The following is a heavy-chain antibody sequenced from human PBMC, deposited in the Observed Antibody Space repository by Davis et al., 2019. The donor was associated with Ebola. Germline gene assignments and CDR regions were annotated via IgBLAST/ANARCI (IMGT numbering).Heavy chain of an antibody. CDR1: GFTFGDYA. CDR3: ARGYYDSDGNRYFDF. Sequence: GESLKISCTASGFTFGDYAMSWVRQAPGKGLEWVSVIYSGGTTNYADSVKGRFTISRHNSKNTLYLQINSLRAEDTAVYYCARGYYDSDGNRYFDFWGRGTLVTVSS. J-gene: IGHJ2*01. CDR2: IYSGGTT. D-gene: IGHD3-22*01. V-gene: IGHV3-53*04.